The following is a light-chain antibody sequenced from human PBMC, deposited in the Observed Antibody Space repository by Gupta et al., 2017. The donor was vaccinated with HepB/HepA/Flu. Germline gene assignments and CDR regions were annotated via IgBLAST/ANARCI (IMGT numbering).Light chain of an antibody. CDR2: GVS. CDR1: QSVRSTY. V-gene: IGKV3-20*01. Sequence: EIVLTQSPGTLSLSPGERATLSCRATQSVRSTYLAWYQQRPGQAPRLLIYGVSSRATGIPDRFSGSGSGTDFTLTISRLEPEDFAVYYCQQEGSSPMTFGQGTKVEIK. J-gene: IGKJ1*01. CDR3: QQEGSSPMT.